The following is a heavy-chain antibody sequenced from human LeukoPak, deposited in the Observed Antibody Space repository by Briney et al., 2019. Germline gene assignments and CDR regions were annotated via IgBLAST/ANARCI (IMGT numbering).Heavy chain of an antibody. CDR2: ISAYNGNT. CDR3: ARDPPYHYDSSGYYSRTGKFDY. J-gene: IGHJ4*02. Sequence: ASVKVSCKASGYTFTSYGISWVRQAPGQGLEWMGWISAYNGNTNYAQNLQGRVTMTIDTSTSTAYMELRSLRSDDTAVYYCARDPPYHYDSSGYYSRTGKFDYWGQGTLVTVSS. D-gene: IGHD3-22*01. CDR1: GYTFTSYG. V-gene: IGHV1-18*01.